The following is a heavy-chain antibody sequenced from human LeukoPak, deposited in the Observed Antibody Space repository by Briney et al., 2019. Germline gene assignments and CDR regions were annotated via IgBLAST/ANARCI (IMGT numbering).Heavy chain of an antibody. V-gene: IGHV1-69*13. CDR1: GGTFSSYA. J-gene: IGHJ5*02. Sequence: ASVKVSCKASGGTFSSYAISWVRQAPGQGLEWMGGIIPIFGTANYAQKFQGRVTITADESTSTAYMELSSLRSEDTAVYYCAGAVAGTNWFDPWGQGTLVTVSS. CDR2: IIPIFGTA. CDR3: AGAVAGTNWFDP. D-gene: IGHD6-19*01.